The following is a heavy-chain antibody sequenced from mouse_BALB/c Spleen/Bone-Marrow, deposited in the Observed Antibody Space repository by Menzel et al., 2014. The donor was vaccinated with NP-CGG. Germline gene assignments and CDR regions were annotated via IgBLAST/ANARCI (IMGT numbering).Heavy chain of an antibody. V-gene: IGHV1S137*01. Sequence: VQLQQSGAGLVRPGVSVKISCKGSGYTFTDYAMHWVKRSHAESLEWIGVINTYFGDISYNQKFKGKATIAVDKTSRTVYMELARLTAEDSAIYYCARGYSTNYAMDYWAQGTSVPVSS. CDR3: ARGYSTNYAMDY. D-gene: IGHD2-5*01. J-gene: IGHJ4*01. CDR1: GYTFTDYA. CDR2: INTYFGDI.